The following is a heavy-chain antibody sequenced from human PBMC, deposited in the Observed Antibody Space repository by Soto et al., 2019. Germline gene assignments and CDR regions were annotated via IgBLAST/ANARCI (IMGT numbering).Heavy chain of an antibody. V-gene: IGHV1-3*01. J-gene: IGHJ4*02. CDR3: ARGLPLTMDY. D-gene: IGHD2-15*01. CDR1: GYTFTSYA. CDR2: INAGNGNT. Sequence: QVQLVQSGAEVKKPGASVKVSCKASGYTFTSYAMHWVRQAPGQRLEWMGWINAGNGNTKYSQRFQGRVTITRDTAASTAYMNLSSLRSEDTAVFYFARGLPLTMDYWGQGTLVTVSS.